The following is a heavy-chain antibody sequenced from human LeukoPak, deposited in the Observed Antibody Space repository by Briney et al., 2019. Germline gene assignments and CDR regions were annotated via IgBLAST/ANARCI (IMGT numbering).Heavy chain of an antibody. D-gene: IGHD6-13*01. J-gene: IGHJ2*01. V-gene: IGHV4-38-2*02. CDR2: IYHSGST. CDR3: ARQQLVSNAAGYFDL. Sequence: PSETLSLTCTVSGGSISRYYWGWIRQPPGKGLEWIGSIYHSGSTYYNPSLKSRVTISVDTSKNQFSLKLSSVTAADTAVYYCARQQLVSNAAGYFDLWGRGTLVTVSS. CDR1: GGSISRYY.